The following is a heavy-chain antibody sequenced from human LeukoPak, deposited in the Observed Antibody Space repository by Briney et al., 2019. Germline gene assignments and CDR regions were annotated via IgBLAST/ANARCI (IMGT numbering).Heavy chain of an antibody. CDR3: ARVQSIAAADYFDY. Sequence: PSETLSLTCAVSGGSIDRNNWWSWVRQAPGKGLEGIGEIYHSGSTNYNPSLKSRVTISVDTSKNQFSLKLSSVTAADTAVYYCARVQSIAAADYFDYWGQGTLVTVSS. V-gene: IGHV4-4*02. J-gene: IGHJ4*02. CDR1: GGSIDRNNW. D-gene: IGHD6-13*01. CDR2: IYHSGST.